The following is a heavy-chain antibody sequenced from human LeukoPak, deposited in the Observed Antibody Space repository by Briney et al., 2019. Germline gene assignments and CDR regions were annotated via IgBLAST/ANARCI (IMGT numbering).Heavy chain of an antibody. Sequence: PSETLSLTCTVSGGSISSGDYYWSWIRQPPGKGLEWIGYIYYSGSTYYNPSLKSRVTISVDTSKNQFSLKLSSVTAADTAVYYCARAETIFGVVIGYYFDYWGQGTLVTVSS. V-gene: IGHV4-30-4*08. CDR2: IYYSGST. CDR3: ARAETIFGVVIGYYFDY. D-gene: IGHD3-3*01. CDR1: GGSISSGDYY. J-gene: IGHJ4*02.